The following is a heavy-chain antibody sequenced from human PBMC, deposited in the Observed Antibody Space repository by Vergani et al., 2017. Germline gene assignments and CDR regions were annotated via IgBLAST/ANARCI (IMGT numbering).Heavy chain of an antibody. Sequence: EVQLVESGGGLVKPGGSLRLSCAASGFTFSSYSMNWVRQAPGKGLEWVSSISSSSSYIYYADSVKGRFTISRDNAKNSLYLQMNSLRAEDTAVYYCARADILTGWSWFDPWGQGILVTVSS. J-gene: IGHJ5*02. CDR3: ARADILTGWSWFDP. D-gene: IGHD3-9*01. V-gene: IGHV3-21*01. CDR2: ISSSSSYI. CDR1: GFTFSSYS.